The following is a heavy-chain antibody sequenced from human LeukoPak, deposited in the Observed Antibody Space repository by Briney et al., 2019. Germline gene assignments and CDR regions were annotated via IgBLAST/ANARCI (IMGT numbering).Heavy chain of an antibody. D-gene: IGHD6-6*01. CDR3: ARAPNGIAARPFDY. CDR1: GYTFAAYS. V-gene: IGHV1-2*02. J-gene: IGHJ4*02. Sequence: ASVKVSCKASGYTFAAYSMDWVRQAPGQGLEWMGWINPNSGGTNYAQKFQGRVAMTRDTSINTAYMELSRLRSDDTAVYYCARAPNGIAARPFDYWGQGTLVTVSS. CDR2: INPNSGGT.